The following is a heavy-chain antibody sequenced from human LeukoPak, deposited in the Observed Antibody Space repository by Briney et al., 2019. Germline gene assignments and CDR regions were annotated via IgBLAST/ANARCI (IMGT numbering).Heavy chain of an antibody. CDR2: ISVYNGNT. J-gene: IGHJ4*02. D-gene: IGHD2-15*01. Sequence: ASVKVSCKASGYTFTNYGINWVRQAPGQGLEWMGWISVYNGNTNYAQKFQGRVTMTTDTSTSTAYMELRSLRSDDTAVYYCARDTDPLIVVVVAANFDYWGQGTLVTVSS. CDR3: ARDTDPLIVVVVAANFDY. V-gene: IGHV1-18*01. CDR1: GYTFTNYG.